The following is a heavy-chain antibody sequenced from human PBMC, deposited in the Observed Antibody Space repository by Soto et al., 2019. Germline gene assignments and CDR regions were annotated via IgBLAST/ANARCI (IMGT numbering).Heavy chain of an antibody. Sequence: PEKLLHPYTVSGGSIISSSYYWGWLRQHQGKGLEWIGSIYYSGSTYYNPSLKSRVTISVDTSKNQFSLKLSSVTAADTAVYYCARLVAAHAVAWFDPWGEGTLVTVS. CDR2: IYYSGST. J-gene: IGHJ5*02. CDR3: ARLVAAHAVAWFDP. CDR1: GGSIISSSYY. D-gene: IGHD6-6*01. V-gene: IGHV4-39*01.